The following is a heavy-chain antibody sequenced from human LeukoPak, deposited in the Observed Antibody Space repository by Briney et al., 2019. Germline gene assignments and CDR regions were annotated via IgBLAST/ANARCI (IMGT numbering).Heavy chain of an antibody. CDR2: IYYSGST. D-gene: IGHD5-12*01. J-gene: IGHJ6*04. V-gene: IGHV4-59*01. Sequence: SETLSLTCTVSGVSISSYYWSWIRQPPGKGLEWIGYIYYSGSTNYNPSLKSRVTISVDTSKNQFSLKLSSVTAADTAVYYCARVDIVAAGPNYYYGMDVWGKGTTVTVSS. CDR3: ARVDIVAAGPNYYYGMDV. CDR1: GVSISSYY.